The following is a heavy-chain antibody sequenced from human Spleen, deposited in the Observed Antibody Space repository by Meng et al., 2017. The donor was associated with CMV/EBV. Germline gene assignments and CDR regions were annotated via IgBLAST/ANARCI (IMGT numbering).Heavy chain of an antibody. Sequence: SETLSLTCTVSGGSVTSSRYWGWIRQPPGEGLEWIATIYYSGTTNYNPSLKSRVTISIDTSNNQFSLNLNSVTAADTAMYYCARVDTFMGAFDYWGQGTLVTVSS. CDR2: IYYSGTT. J-gene: IGHJ4*02. V-gene: IGHV4-39*07. D-gene: IGHD2-2*02. CDR3: ARVDTFMGAFDY. CDR1: GGSVTSSRY.